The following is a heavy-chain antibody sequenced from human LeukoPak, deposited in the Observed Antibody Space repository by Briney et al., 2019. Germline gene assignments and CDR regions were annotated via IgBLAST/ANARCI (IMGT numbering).Heavy chain of an antibody. CDR3: ARSSRELVGYAPWELMPPFDY. V-gene: IGHV6-1*01. D-gene: IGHD2-8*01. CDR1: GDSVSSNSAA. Sequence: SQTLSLTCAISGDSVSSNSAAWNWIRQSPSRGLEWLGRTYYRSKWYNDYAVSVKSRITINPDTSKNQFSLQLNSVTPEDTAVYYCARSSRELVGYAPWELMPPFDYWGQGTLVTVSS. J-gene: IGHJ4*02. CDR2: TYYRSKWYN.